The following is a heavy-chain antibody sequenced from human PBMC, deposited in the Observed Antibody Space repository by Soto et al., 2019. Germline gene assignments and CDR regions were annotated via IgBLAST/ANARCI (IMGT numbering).Heavy chain of an antibody. Sequence: QVQLVESGGGVVQPGRSLRLSCAASGFTFSSYGMHWVRQAPGKGLEWVAVISYDGSNKYYADSVKGRFTISRDNSKNTLYLQMNSLGAEDTAVYYCAKVGVLRYFDWPGGGLDYWGQGTLVTVSS. CDR1: GFTFSSYG. V-gene: IGHV3-30*18. CDR2: ISYDGSNK. J-gene: IGHJ4*02. D-gene: IGHD3-9*01. CDR3: AKVGVLRYFDWPGGGLDY.